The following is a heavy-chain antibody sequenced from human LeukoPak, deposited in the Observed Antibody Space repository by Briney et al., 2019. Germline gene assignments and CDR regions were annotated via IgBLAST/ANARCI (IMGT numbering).Heavy chain of an antibody. J-gene: IGHJ4*02. D-gene: IGHD1-26*01. Sequence: SETLSLTCAVYGGSFSGYYWSWIRQPPGKGLEWIGEINHSGSTNYNPSLKSRVTISVDTSKNQFSLKLSSVTAADTAVYCCARGGSYYWLIYWGQGTLVTVSS. CDR2: INHSGST. CDR3: ARGGSYYWLIY. V-gene: IGHV4-34*01. CDR1: GGSFSGYY.